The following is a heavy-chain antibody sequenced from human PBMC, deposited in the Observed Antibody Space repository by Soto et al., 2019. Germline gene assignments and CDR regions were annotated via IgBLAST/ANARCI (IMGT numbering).Heavy chain of an antibody. J-gene: IGHJ5*02. D-gene: IGHD2-21*02. Sequence: QVQLQESGPGLVKPSQTLSLTCTVSGGSISSGDYYWSWIRQSPGKGLEWIGYIHYSGITFYNPSLSRRISISARTSKNQVSLKLTSVPAADTAVYYGATDVVVTAIGMGWFDPWGQGTLVTVSS. CDR1: GGSISSGDYY. CDR2: IHYSGIT. CDR3: ATDVVVTAIGMGWFDP. V-gene: IGHV4-30-4*01.